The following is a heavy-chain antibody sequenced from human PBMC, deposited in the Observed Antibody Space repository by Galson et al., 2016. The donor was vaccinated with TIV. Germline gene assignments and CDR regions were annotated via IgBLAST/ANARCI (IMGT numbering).Heavy chain of an antibody. Sequence: SVKVSCKASGYSFTSYGVSWVRQAPGQGLEWMGWISGYNENTYYTQNFQGRVTMTTDTSTSTAYLELRSLRSADTAVYYCARDPTPSPRVVRHAYYNGMDVWGQGPTVTVS. CDR1: GYSFTSYG. CDR3: ARDPTPSPRVVRHAYYNGMDV. J-gene: IGHJ6*02. V-gene: IGHV1-18*01. CDR2: ISGYNENT. D-gene: IGHD2-21*01.